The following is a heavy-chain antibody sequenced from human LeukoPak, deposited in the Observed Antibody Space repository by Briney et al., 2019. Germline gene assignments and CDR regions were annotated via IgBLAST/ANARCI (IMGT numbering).Heavy chain of an antibody. D-gene: IGHD6-19*01. CDR1: GFTFSSYG. J-gene: IGHJ6*02. V-gene: IGHV3-30*18. CDR3: AKDNSEAVAGYYYYYGMDV. CDR2: ISYDGSNK. Sequence: PGRSLRLSCAASGFTFSSYGMHWVRQAPGKGLEWVAVISYDGSNKYYADSVKGRFTISRDNSKNTLYLQMNSLRAEDTAVYYCAKDNSEAVAGYYYYYGMDVWGQGTTVTVSS.